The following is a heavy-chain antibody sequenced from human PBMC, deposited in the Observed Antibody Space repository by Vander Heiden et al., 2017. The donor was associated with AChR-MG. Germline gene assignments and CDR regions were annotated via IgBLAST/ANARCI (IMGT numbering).Heavy chain of an antibody. V-gene: IGHV3-74*01. J-gene: IGHJ6*02. CDR2: INTDGSST. Sequence: EVQLVESGGGLVQPGGSLSPSCAASGFTFSTYWMHWVRQAPGKGLVWVSRINTDGSSTSYADSVKGRFTISRDNAKNTLYVQMNSLRAEDTAVYYCTRDSFVGGRYYGMDVWGQGTTVTVSS. CDR1: GFTFSTYW. D-gene: IGHD1-26*01. CDR3: TRDSFVGGRYYGMDV.